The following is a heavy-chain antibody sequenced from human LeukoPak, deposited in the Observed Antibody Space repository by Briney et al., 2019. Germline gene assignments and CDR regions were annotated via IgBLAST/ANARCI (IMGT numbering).Heavy chain of an antibody. CDR2: ISFDGSNK. Sequence: PGGSLRLSCAASEFPFSSYAMSWVRQAPGKGLEWLAFISFDGSNKYYADSVKGRFTISRDSAKNSLYLEMSSLRVEDTAVYYCVRAFGGYDSQRFYYNMDVWGKGTTVTVSS. J-gene: IGHJ6*03. CDR3: VRAFGGYDSQRFYYNMDV. CDR1: EFPFSSYA. D-gene: IGHD5-12*01. V-gene: IGHV3-30*03.